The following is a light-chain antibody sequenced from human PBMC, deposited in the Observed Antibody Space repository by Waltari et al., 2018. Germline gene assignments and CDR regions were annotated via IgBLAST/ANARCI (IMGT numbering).Light chain of an antibody. J-gene: IGKJ2*02. CDR2: GSS. V-gene: IGKV3-20*01. Sequence: SALPRNQKKPGQAPRLLIYGSSSRAPAIPDRFRGSGSGTDFTLTSSRLEPEDSAVYDSQQYGSSVMCTFGQQSELEIE. CDR3: QQYGSSVMCT. CDR1: SA.